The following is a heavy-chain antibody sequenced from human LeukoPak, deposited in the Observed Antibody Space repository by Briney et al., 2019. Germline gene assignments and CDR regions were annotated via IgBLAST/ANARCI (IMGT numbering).Heavy chain of an antibody. CDR2: ISANGDST. CDR3: AKDRRY. Sequence: GGSLRLSCTASGFSFSTYGMSWVRQAPGKGLEWVSGISANGDSTYYADSVRGRFTISRDNSKETLFLQVDSVRAEDTAIYYCAKDRRYWGQGTLVTVSS. J-gene: IGHJ4*02. V-gene: IGHV3-23*01. CDR1: GFSFSTYG.